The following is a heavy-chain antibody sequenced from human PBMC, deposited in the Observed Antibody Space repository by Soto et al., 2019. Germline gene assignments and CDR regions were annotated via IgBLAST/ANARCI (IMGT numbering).Heavy chain of an antibody. Sequence: EVQLLESGGGLVQPGGSLRLSCAASGFTFSSYAMSWVRQAPGTGLDWVSAISGSGGSTDYVECVKGRFTISRDNSKNTLYLEMNSLRAEDTAVYYCAKLQAYSYGPGAYFDYWGQGPLVTVSS. CDR2: ISGSGGST. CDR3: AKLQAYSYGPGAYFDY. CDR1: GFTFSSYA. J-gene: IGHJ4*02. V-gene: IGHV3-23*01. D-gene: IGHD5-18*01.